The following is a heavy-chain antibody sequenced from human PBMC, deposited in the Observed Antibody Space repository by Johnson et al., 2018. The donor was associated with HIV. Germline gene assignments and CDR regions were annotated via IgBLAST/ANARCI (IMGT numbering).Heavy chain of an antibody. Sequence: VQLVESGGGLVQPGGSLRLSCVASGLTVSSNYMSWVRQAPGGGLECVSVIYSGTNTYYADSVKGRFTISRDNSTNTLYRQMNPLRAEDTALYFSARGAVSTAAGGVPLDSWGPGTMVTVSA. CDR1: GLTVSSNY. CDR2: IYSGTNT. CDR3: ARGAVSTAAGGVPLDS. V-gene: IGHV3-66*01. D-gene: IGHD2-2*01. J-gene: IGHJ3*02.